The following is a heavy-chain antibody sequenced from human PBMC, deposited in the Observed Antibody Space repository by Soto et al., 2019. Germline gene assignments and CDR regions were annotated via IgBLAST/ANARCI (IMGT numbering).Heavy chain of an antibody. Sequence: QVQLVQSGAEVKKPGASLKVSCKTSGYTFSDYYMHWVRQAPGQGLEWMGWINPDNDGTNYAQKFQGRISMSGDTSITTAYSELSGLRYDDTAIYYCARSVRGHDAFDIWGQGPMVTFSS. J-gene: IGHJ3*02. CDR2: INPDNDGT. D-gene: IGHD3-10*02. CDR1: GYTFSDYY. V-gene: IGHV1-2*02. CDR3: ARSVRGHDAFDI.